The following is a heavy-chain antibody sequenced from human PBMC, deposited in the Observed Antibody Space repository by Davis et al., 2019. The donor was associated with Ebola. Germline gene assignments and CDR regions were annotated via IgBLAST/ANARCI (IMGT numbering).Heavy chain of an antibody. CDR2: INPSGGST. V-gene: IGHV1-46*01. CDR1: GYTFTSYY. D-gene: IGHD3-22*01. J-gene: IGHJ4*02. CDR3: ARGASVRIYDSSGYYLDY. Sequence: AASVKVSCKASGYTFTSYYMHWVRQAPGQGLEWMGIINPSGGSTSYAQKFQGRVTMTRDTSTSTVYMELSSLRSEDTAVYYCARGASVRIYDSSGYYLDYWGQGTLVTVSS.